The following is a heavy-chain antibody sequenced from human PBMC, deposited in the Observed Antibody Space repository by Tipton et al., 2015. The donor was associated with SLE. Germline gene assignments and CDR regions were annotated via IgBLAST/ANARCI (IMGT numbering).Heavy chain of an antibody. J-gene: IGHJ4*02. CDR3: ARDWQQLPFDY. V-gene: IGHV1-2*02. CDR1: GYTFSGYY. D-gene: IGHD6-13*01. Sequence: QVQLVQSGAEMKKPGASVKVSCKASGYTFSGYYIHWVRQAPGQGLEWMGWITTHSGDTNYAQKFQGRVTMTRDTSISTAYMELSRLRSDDTAVYYCARDWQQLPFDYWGQGTLVTVSS. CDR2: ITTHSGDT.